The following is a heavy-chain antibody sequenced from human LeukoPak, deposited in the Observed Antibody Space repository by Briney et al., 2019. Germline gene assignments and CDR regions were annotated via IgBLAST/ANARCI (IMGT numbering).Heavy chain of an antibody. J-gene: IGHJ4*02. D-gene: IGHD3-3*01. CDR2: IYSGGST. CDR1: GFTVSSNY. V-gene: IGHV3-66*01. CDR3: AREYDFWSGYYTSDY. Sequence: GGSLRLSCAASGFTVSSNYMSWVRQAPGKGLEWVSVIYSGGSTYYADSVKGRFTISRDNSKNTLYLQMNSLRAEDTAVYYCAREYDFWSGYYTSDYWGQGTLVTVSS.